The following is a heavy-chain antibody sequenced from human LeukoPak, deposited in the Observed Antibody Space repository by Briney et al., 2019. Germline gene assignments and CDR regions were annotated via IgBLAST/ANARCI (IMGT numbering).Heavy chain of an antibody. CDR2: ISGSGGST. Sequence: GGSLRLSCAASGFTFSSYSMNWVRQAPGKGLEWVSAISGSGGSTYYADSVKGRFTISRDNAKNSLYLQMNNLRAADTAVYYCGRDRLIGGLDPWGQGTLVTVSS. D-gene: IGHD3-3*01. CDR3: GRDRLIGGLDP. CDR1: GFTFSSYS. J-gene: IGHJ5*02. V-gene: IGHV3-48*04.